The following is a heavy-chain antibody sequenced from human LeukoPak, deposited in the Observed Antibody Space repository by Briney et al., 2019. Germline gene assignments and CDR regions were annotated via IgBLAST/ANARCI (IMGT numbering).Heavy chain of an antibody. CDR2: IYYSGST. V-gene: IGHV4-59*01. Sequence: PSETLSLTCTVSGGSIGSYYWSWIRQPPGKGLEWIGYIYYSGSTNYNPSLKSRVTISVNTSKNQFSLKLSSVTAADTAVYYCALGARGAFDIWGQGTMVTVSS. CDR1: GGSIGSYY. CDR3: ALGARGAFDI. D-gene: IGHD3-16*01. J-gene: IGHJ3*02.